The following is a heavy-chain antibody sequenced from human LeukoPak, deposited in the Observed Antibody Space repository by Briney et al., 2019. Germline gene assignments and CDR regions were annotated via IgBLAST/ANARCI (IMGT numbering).Heavy chain of an antibody. V-gene: IGHV4-39*01. J-gene: IGHJ4*02. CDR1: GGSISSSKYY. D-gene: IGHD6-13*01. CDR2: IYYSGST. Sequence: PSETLSLTCTVSGGSISSSKYYWGWIRQPPGKGLEWIGSIYYSGSTYYNPSLKSRVTISVDTSKNQFSLKLSSVTAADTAVYYCARSSWYDIIDYWGQGTLVTVSS. CDR3: ARSSWYDIIDY.